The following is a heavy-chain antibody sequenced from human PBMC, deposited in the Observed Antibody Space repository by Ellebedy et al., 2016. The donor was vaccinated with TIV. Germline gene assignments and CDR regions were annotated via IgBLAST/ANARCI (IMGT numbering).Heavy chain of an antibody. CDR2: ISAYTGDS. D-gene: IGHD3-22*01. CDR1: GYSFNYYG. Sequence: ASVKVSCKASGYSFNYYGISWVRQAPGQGLEWMGWISAYTGDSNYAQKVQGRVTMTTDTSTSTAYMELSSVRSEDTAVYYCARVRTRYYYDSSGYHDYWGQGTLVTVSS. CDR3: ARVRTRYYYDSSGYHDY. J-gene: IGHJ4*02. V-gene: IGHV1-18*01.